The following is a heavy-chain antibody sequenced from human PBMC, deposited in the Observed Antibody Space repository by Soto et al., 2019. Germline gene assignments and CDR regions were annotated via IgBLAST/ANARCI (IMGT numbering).Heavy chain of an antibody. CDR2: ISGSGGST. D-gene: IGHD4-17*01. V-gene: IGHV3-23*01. CDR1: GSTFSSYA. J-gene: IGHJ4*02. CDR3: AKDQTTVTTGALDY. Sequence: PGGSLRLSCAASGSTFSSYAMSWVRQAPGKGLEWVSAISGSGGSTYYADSVKGRFTISRDNSKNTLYLQMNSLRAEDTAVYYCAKDQTTVTTGALDYWGQGTLVTVSS.